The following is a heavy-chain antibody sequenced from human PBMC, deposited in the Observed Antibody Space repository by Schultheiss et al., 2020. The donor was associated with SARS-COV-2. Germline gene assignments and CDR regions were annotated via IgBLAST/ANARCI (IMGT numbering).Heavy chain of an antibody. J-gene: IGHJ4*02. D-gene: IGHD6-19*01. V-gene: IGHV1-8*02. CDR1: GYTFTNYY. CDR2: MNPNSGNT. CDR3: ARVLRARGRVAGIHMTP. Sequence: ASVKVSCKASGYTFTNYYMHWVRQAPGQGLEWMGWMNPNSGNTGYAQKFQGRVTMTRNTSISTAYMELRSLRSDDTAVYYCARVLRARGRVAGIHMTPWGQGTLVTVSS.